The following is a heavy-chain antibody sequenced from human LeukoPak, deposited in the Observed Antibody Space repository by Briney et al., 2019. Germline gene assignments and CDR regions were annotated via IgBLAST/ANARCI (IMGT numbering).Heavy chain of an antibody. J-gene: IGHJ4*02. Sequence: HPGGSLRLSCAASGFTFSSYGMHWVRQAPGKGLEWVAVISYDGSNKYYADSVKGRFTISRDNSKNTLYLQMNSLRAEDTAVYYCAKDPGSSWYRYFDYWGQGTLVTVSS. D-gene: IGHD6-13*01. CDR1: GFTFSSYG. CDR3: AKDPGSSWYRYFDY. V-gene: IGHV3-30*18. CDR2: ISYDGSNK.